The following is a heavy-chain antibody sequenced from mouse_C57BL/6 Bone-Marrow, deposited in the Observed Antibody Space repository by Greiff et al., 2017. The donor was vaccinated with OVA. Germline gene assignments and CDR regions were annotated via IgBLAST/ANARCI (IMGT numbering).Heavy chain of an antibody. CDR1: DSEVFPIAY. Sequence: SGSELRSPGSSVKLSCKDFDSEVFPIAYMSWVRQKPGHGFEWIGGILPSIGRTIYGEKFEDKATLDADTLSNTAYLELNSLTSEDSDIYYCAGGEYHGSSEEWYCGVGRRGTTVSVLS. J-gene: IGHJ1*03. D-gene: IGHD1-1*01. CDR3: AGGEYHGSSEEWYCGV. V-gene: IGHV15-2*01. CDR2: ILPSIGRT.